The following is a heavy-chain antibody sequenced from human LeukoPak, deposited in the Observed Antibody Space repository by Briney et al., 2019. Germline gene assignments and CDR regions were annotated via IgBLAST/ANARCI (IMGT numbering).Heavy chain of an antibody. J-gene: IGHJ4*02. D-gene: IGHD6-19*01. V-gene: IGHV1-24*01. CDR3: ATDHEGSSGWYRVY. CDR1: GYTLTELS. Sequence: ASVTVSCTVSGYTLTELSMHWVRQAPGKGLEWMGGFDPEDGETIYAQKFQGRVTMTEDTSTDTAYMELSSLRSEDTAVYYCATDHEGSSGWYRVYWGQGTLVTVSS. CDR2: FDPEDGET.